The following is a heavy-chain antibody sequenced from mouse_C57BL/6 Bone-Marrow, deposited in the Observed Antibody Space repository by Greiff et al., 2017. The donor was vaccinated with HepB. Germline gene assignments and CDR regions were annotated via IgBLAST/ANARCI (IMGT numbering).Heavy chain of an antibody. J-gene: IGHJ3*01. Sequence: EVQLQQSVAELVRPGASVKFSCTASGFNINNTYMHWVKQRPEQGLEWIGWIDPANGNTKYAPKFQGKATITADTSSNTAYLQLSSLTSEDTAIYYCARHFAYWGQGTLVTVSA. V-gene: IGHV14-3*01. CDR2: IDPANGNT. CDR3: ARHFAY. CDR1: GFNINNTY.